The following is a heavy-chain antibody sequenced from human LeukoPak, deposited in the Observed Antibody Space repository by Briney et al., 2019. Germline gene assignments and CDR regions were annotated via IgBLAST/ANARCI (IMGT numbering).Heavy chain of an antibody. D-gene: IGHD3-9*01. CDR1: GFTFSSYA. CDR3: ARVILRYFDWLYPFDY. Sequence: GGSLRLSCAASGFTFSSYAMHWVRQAPGKGLEWVAVISYDGSNKYYADSVKGRFTISRDNSKNKMYLQMNSLRAEDTAVYYCARVILRYFDWLYPFDYWGQGTLVTVSS. J-gene: IGHJ4*02. CDR2: ISYDGSNK. V-gene: IGHV3-30*04.